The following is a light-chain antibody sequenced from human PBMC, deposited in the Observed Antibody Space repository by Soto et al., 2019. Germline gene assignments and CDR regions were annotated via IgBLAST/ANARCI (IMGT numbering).Light chain of an antibody. CDR3: QQFNNYPRT. CDR2: DAS. Sequence: DIQMTQSPSTLSASVGDRVAITCRASKNINTWVAWYQQKPGKAPKLLIYDASSLESGVPSRVSGSGSGTDFTLTISSLQPEDFATYYCQQFNNYPRTFGQGTKVDIK. V-gene: IGKV1-5*01. J-gene: IGKJ1*01. CDR1: KNINTW.